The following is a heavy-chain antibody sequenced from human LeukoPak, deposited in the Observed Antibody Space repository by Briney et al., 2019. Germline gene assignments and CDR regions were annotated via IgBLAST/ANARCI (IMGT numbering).Heavy chain of an antibody. J-gene: IGHJ4*02. CDR3: AAGHDYNYFDY. D-gene: IGHD4-11*01. CDR2: IIPIFGTA. CDR1: GGTFISYA. V-gene: IGHV1-69*13. Sequence: SVTVSCKASGGTFISYAISWVRQAPGQGLEWMGGIIPIFGTANYAQKFQGRVTITADESTSTAYMELSSLRSEDTAVYYCAAGHDYNYFDYWGQGTLVTVSS.